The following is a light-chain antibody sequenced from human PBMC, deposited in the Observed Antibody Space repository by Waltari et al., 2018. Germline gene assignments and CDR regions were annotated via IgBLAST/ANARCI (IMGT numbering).Light chain of an antibody. J-gene: IGKJ4*01. CDR3: QQYDSFLLT. CDR2: KAS. Sequence: DIQMTQSPSTLSASVGDRVTITCRASQGISSWLAWYQQKPGKAPKLLIYKASSLESGVPSRFSGSGSGTEFTLTISNLQPDDFASYYCQQYDSFLLTFGGGTKVEIK. V-gene: IGKV1-5*03. CDR1: QGISSW.